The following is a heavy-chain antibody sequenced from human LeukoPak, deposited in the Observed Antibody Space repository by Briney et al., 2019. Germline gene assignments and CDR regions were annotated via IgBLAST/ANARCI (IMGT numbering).Heavy chain of an antibody. V-gene: IGHV4-34*01. Sequence: SETLSLTCAVYGGSFSGYYWSWIRQPPGKGLEWIGEINHSGSTNYNPSLKSRVTISVDTSKNQFSLKLSSVTAADTAVYYCARVEGSGWPMGGPYYFDYWGQGTLVTVSS. CDR3: ARVEGSGWPMGGPYYFDY. J-gene: IGHJ4*02. D-gene: IGHD6-19*01. CDR1: GGSFSGYY. CDR2: INHSGST.